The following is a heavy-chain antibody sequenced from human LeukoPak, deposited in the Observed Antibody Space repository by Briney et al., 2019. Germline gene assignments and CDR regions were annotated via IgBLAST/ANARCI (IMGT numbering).Heavy chain of an antibody. CDR3: ARLVAVQDGSWYY. J-gene: IGHJ4*02. Sequence: SGTLSLTCAVSGDSISSNSWWSWVRLPPGKGLEWIGEIYHSGSTNYNPSLKSRVTISVDKSKNQFSLKLSSVTAADTAVYYCARLVAVQDGSWYYWGQGTLVTVSS. CDR2: IYHSGST. V-gene: IGHV4-4*02. CDR1: GDSISSNSW. D-gene: IGHD6-13*01.